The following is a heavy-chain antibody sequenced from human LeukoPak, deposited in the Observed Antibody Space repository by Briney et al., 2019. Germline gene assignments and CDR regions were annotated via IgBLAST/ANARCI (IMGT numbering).Heavy chain of an antibody. Sequence: PSETLSLTCTVSGGSISSYYWSWIRQPPGKGLEWIGYIYYSGSTNYSPSLKSRVTISVDTSKNQFSLKLSSVTAADTAVYYCAGGGGDWYFDLWGRGTLVTVSS. CDR3: AGGGGDWYFDL. V-gene: IGHV4-59*01. J-gene: IGHJ2*01. CDR1: GGSISSYY. CDR2: IYYSGST. D-gene: IGHD3-16*01.